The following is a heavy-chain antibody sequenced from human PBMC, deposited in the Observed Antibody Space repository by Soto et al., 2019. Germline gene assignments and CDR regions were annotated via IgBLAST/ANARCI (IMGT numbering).Heavy chain of an antibody. J-gene: IGHJ6*02. Sequence: GGSLRLSCVASGFTFSSYAIHWVRQAPGKGLEWVAVISYDGSDKYYADSVKGRFTISRDNSKDTLSLQMNSLRLEDTAVYYCARGPTFYGDSYYYGMDVWGQGTTVTVSS. CDR2: ISYDGSDK. CDR3: ARGPTFYGDSYYYGMDV. V-gene: IGHV3-30-3*01. CDR1: GFTFSSYA. D-gene: IGHD4-17*01.